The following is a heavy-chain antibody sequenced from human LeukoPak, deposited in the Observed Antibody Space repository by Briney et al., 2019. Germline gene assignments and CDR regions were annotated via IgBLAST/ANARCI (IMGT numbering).Heavy chain of an antibody. CDR3: ARDRTTYYYDSSGYPPYFDY. V-gene: IGHV3-11*06. CDR2: ISSSSSYT. Sequence: GGSLRLSCAASGFTFSDYYMSWIRQAPGKGLEWVSYISSSSSYTNYADSVKGRFTISRDNAKNSLYLQMNSLRAEDTAVYYCARDRTTYYYDSSGYPPYFDYWGQGTLVTASS. J-gene: IGHJ4*02. CDR1: GFTFSDYY. D-gene: IGHD3-22*01.